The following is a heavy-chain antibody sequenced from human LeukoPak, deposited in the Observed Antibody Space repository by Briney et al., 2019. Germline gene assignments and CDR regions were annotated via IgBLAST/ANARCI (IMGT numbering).Heavy chain of an antibody. V-gene: IGHV4-61*01. Sequence: SETLSLTCIVSGGSVSSGTHYWSWIRQPPGKGLEWIGYIYYTGSTNYNPSLKSRVSMSIDTSKNQFSLKLTSVTAADTAVYYCASAPNVDFYDYWGQGTLVTVSS. J-gene: IGHJ4*02. CDR1: GGSVSSGTHY. CDR3: ASAPNVDFYDY. CDR2: IYYTGST.